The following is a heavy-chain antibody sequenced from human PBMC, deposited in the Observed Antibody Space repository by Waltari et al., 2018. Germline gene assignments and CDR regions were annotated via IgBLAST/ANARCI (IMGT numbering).Heavy chain of an antibody. CDR3: ARLDSRSGSYYFDY. V-gene: IGHV4-39*01. CDR2: IYYSGST. CDR1: GGSISSSNYY. J-gene: IGHJ4*02. Sequence: QLQLQESGPGLVKPSATLSLTCTVSGGSISSSNYYWGWILQPPGKGLEWIGKIYYSGSTYYNPSLKSRVTIYIDTSKNQFSLKLSSVTAADTAVYFCARLDSRSGSYYFDYWGQGTLVTVSS. D-gene: IGHD1-26*01.